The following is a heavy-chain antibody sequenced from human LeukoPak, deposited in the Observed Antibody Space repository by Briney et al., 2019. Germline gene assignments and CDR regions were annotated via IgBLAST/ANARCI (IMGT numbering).Heavy chain of an antibody. V-gene: IGHV4-34*01. Sequence: SETLSLTCAVYGGSFSGYYWSWIRQPPGKGLEWIGEINHSGSTNYNPSLKSRVTISVDTSKNQFSLKLSSVTAADTAVYYCARGLSCSSTSCYMGAFGYWGQGTLVTVSS. CDR1: GGSFSGYY. CDR2: INHSGST. CDR3: ARGLSCSSTSCYMGAFGY. D-gene: IGHD2-2*02. J-gene: IGHJ4*02.